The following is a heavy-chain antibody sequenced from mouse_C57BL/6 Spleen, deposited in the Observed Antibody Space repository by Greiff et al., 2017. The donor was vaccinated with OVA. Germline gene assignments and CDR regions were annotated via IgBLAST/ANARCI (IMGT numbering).Heavy chain of an antibody. CDR2: IYPGSGST. CDR1: GYTFTSYW. D-gene: IGHD2-2*01. J-gene: IGHJ3*01. V-gene: IGHV1-55*01. Sequence: VQLQQSGAELVKPGASVKMSCKASGYTFTSYWITWVKQRPGQGLEWIGDIYPGSGSTNYNEKFKSKATLTVDTSSSTAYMQLSSLTSEDSAVYYCARYDYGYGAGFAYWGQGTLVTVSA. CDR3: ARYDYGYGAGFAY.